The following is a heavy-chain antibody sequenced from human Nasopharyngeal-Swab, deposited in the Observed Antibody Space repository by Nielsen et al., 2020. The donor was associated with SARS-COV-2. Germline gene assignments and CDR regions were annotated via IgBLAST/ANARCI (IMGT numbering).Heavy chain of an antibody. CDR1: GYTFARYY. CDR3: ARGEEEMAKIRPFDY. D-gene: IGHD5-24*01. J-gene: IGHJ4*02. V-gene: IGHV1-46*01. CDR2: INPSGGST. Sequence: ASVKVSCKASGYTFARYYMHWVRQAPGQGLEWMGIINPSGGSTTYAQRFQGRVTMTRDTSTSTVYLNLSSLRSEDTAVYYCARGEEEMAKIRPFDYWGQGTLVTVSS.